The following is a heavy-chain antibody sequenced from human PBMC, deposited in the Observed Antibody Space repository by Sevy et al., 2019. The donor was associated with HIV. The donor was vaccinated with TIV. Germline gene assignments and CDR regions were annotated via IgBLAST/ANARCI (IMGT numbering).Heavy chain of an antibody. Sequence: GGSLRLSCAASGFKFSVYSMNWVRQAPGKGLEWISYMTSDTRTIKYAKSVKGRFTIYRDNARNSVYLQMNSLRDEDTAVYYCARSVEGHFDYWGQGTLVTVSS. CDR3: ARSVEGHFDY. CDR1: GFKFSVYS. D-gene: IGHD1-1*01. CDR2: MTSDTRTI. V-gene: IGHV3-48*02. J-gene: IGHJ4*02.